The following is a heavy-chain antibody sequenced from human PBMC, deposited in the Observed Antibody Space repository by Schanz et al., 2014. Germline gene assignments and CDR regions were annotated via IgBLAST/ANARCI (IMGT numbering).Heavy chain of an antibody. D-gene: IGHD2-8*02. J-gene: IGHJ4*02. CDR3: AKDTGYCHGGACYCFEY. Sequence: QVQLVESGGGVVQPGRSLRLSCATSGLNFDYYGMNWVRQAPGKGLEWVAVISDDGSGKYSADSVKGRFSISRDNSQNTLYLQMDSLRPEDTAVYFCAKDTGYCHGGACYCFEYWGLGILVTVSS. CDR1: GLNFDYYG. CDR2: ISDDGSGK. V-gene: IGHV3-30*18.